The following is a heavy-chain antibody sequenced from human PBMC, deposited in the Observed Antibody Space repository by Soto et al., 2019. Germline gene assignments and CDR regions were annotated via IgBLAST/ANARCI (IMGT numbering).Heavy chain of an antibody. CDR3: ARDRVDCSGGNCWRSVEDT. CDR2: IDPSGGGT. Sequence: QVQLVQSGAEVKKPGASVKVSCKASGYTFTSYYMHWVRQAPGQGLEWMGIIDPSGGGTSYAQKFQGRLTMTRDTSTSTVYMELSSLRSEDTAVYYGARDRVDCSGGNCWRSVEDTWGQGTLVTVSS. CDR1: GYTFTSYY. D-gene: IGHD2-15*01. V-gene: IGHV1-46*01. J-gene: IGHJ5*02.